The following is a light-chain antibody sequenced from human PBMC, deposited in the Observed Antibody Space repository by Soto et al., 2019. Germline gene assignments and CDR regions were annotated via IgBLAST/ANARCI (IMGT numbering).Light chain of an antibody. CDR2: EVT. J-gene: IGLJ1*01. Sequence: QSALTQPASVSGSPGPSIAISCTGSSSDIGIYKYVSWYQQHPGKVPKLIIYEVTNRPSGVSNRFSGSKSGNTASLTISGLQAEDEADYYCSSYTTSSTRVFGPGTKLTVL. CDR1: SSDIGIYKY. CDR3: SSYTTSSTRV. V-gene: IGLV2-14*01.